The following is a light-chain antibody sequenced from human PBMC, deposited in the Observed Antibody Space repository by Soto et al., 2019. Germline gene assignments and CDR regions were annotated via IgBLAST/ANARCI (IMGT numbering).Light chain of an antibody. CDR2: DVT. J-gene: IGLJ2*01. V-gene: IGLV2-14*03. CDR1: SSDVGGYEY. Sequence: QSVLTQPASVSGSPGQSITISCTGTSSDVGGYEYVSWYQQHPGKAPKLTIYDVTNRPSGVSGRFSGSKSGNTASLTISGLQAEDEADYYCNSFISSTTPLVFGGGTKLTVL. CDR3: NSFISSTTPLV.